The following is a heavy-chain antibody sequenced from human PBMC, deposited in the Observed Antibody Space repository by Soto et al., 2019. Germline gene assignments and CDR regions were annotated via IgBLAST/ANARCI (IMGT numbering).Heavy chain of an antibody. D-gene: IGHD6-6*01. Sequence: PGESLKISCKGSGYSFTSYWITWVRQMPGKGLEWMGKIDPSDSYSTYSPSLQGHVTISADKSISTAYLQWSGLKASDTAMYYCARQEGSSSDFYYYGMDVWGQGTTVTVSS. J-gene: IGHJ6*02. CDR3: ARQEGSSSDFYYYGMDV. V-gene: IGHV5-10-1*01. CDR2: IDPSDSYS. CDR1: GYSFTSYW.